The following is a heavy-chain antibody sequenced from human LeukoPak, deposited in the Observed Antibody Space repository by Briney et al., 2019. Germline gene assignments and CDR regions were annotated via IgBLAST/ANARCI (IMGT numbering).Heavy chain of an antibody. CDR1: TGSMSGYY. V-gene: IGHV4-4*07. D-gene: IGHD5-24*01. J-gene: IGHJ4*02. CDR3: ARGTEMTPIPGYYPFNY. Sequence: SETLSLTCTVSTGSMSGYYWTWIRQPAGKGLEWIGRTYDGVSTYYNPSLESRVTISFDTSNNQFSLRMTSVTASDTAVYYCARGTEMTPIPGYYPFNYWGRGTLVSVSS. CDR2: TYDGVST.